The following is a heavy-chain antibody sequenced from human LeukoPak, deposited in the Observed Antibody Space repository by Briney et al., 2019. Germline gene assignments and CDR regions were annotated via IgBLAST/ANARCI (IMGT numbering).Heavy chain of an antibody. CDR1: GFTFSSYA. V-gene: IGHV3-30-3*01. D-gene: IGHD2-21*02. CDR3: AAGYCGGDCFPLDY. J-gene: IGHJ4*02. CDR2: ISYDGSNK. Sequence: GGSLRLSCAASGFTFSSYAMHWVRQAPGKGLEWVAVISYDGSNKYYADSVKGRFTISRDNSKNTLYLQMNSLRAEDTAVYYCAAGYCGGDCFPLDYWGQGTLVTVSS.